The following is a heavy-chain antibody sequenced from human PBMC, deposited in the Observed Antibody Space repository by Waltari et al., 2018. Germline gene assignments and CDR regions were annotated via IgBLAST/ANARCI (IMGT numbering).Heavy chain of an antibody. CDR3: AQWGLGSSGFDY. CDR1: GWSFSGYY. CDR2: ITHSGST. Sequence: QVQLQQWGAGLLKPSETLSLTCAFYGWSFSGYYWSWIRQPPGKGLEGIGEITHSGSTNDNPSLKSRGSISVDTSKNQFSLKLSAVSAADTAVYYCAQWGLGSSGFDYWGQGTLVTVSS. J-gene: IGHJ4*02. V-gene: IGHV4-34*01. D-gene: IGHD6-19*01.